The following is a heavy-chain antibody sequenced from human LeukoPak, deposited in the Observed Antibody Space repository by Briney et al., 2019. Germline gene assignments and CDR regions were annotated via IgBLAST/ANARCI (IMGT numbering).Heavy chain of an antibody. CDR2: ISYDGSNK. CDR3: ARESYDFWSGYQSAVEYYYYMDV. V-gene: IGHV3-30*04. CDR1: GFTFSSYA. J-gene: IGHJ6*03. Sequence: GGSLRLSCAASGFTFSSYAMHWVRQAPGKGLEWVAVISYDGSNKYYADSVKGRFTISRDNSKKTLYLQMNSLRAEDTAVYYCARESYDFWSGYQSAVEYYYYMDVWGKGTTVTVSS. D-gene: IGHD3-3*01.